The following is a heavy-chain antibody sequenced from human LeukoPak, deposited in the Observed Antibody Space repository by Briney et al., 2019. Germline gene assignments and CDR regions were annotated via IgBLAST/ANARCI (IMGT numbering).Heavy chain of an antibody. J-gene: IGHJ4*02. CDR3: ARGRQHADV. Sequence: ASVKVSCKASGYSFVLYGISWVRQAPGQGLEWMGWMDPNSGDTGYAQKFRGRLTITSSTSVSTTYMELTSLRSEDTAVYYCARGRQHADVWGQGTLVTVSS. CDR1: GYSFVLYG. CDR2: MDPNSGDT. V-gene: IGHV1-8*03.